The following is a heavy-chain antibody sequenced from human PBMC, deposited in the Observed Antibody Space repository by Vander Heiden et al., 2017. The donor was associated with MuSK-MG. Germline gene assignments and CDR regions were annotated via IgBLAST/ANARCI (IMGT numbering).Heavy chain of an antibody. V-gene: IGHV1-69*01. Sequence: QVQLVQSGAEVKKPGSSVKVSCKASGGTFSSYAISWVRQAPGQGLEWMGGIIPIFGTANYAQKFQGRVTITADESTRTAYMEMRRMRSEDTAVYYSARASPVDGTFDYWSQGTMVTVSS. CDR3: ARASPVDGTFDY. D-gene: IGHD6-19*01. CDR2: IIPIFGTA. CDR1: GGTFSSYA. J-gene: IGHJ4*02.